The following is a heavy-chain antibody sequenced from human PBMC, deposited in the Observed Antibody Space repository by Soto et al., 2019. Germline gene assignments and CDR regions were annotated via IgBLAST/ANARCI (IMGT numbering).Heavy chain of an antibody. J-gene: IGHJ5*02. V-gene: IGHV1-18*04. Sequence: QIRLVQSGAELKRPGASVRVSCEASGYDFSKYDISWLRQAPGQGPEWMGRISPKSANTNYAQRFQGRVIMTADTSTSTAYMEVRRLRSDDPAVYYCATSYDSGFDPWGQGTLVTVSS. CDR3: ATSYDSGFDP. CDR2: ISPKSANT. CDR1: GYDFSKYD. D-gene: IGHD5-12*01.